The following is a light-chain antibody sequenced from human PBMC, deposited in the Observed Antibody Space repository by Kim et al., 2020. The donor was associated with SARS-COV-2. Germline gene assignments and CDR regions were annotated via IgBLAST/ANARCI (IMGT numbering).Light chain of an antibody. CDR2: GAS. J-gene: IGKJ1*01. V-gene: IGKV3-20*01. Sequence: SPGEKAYLSCRASQSISINFLAWYQQKPGHAPRLLMYGASSRATAIPERCSGSGSGTDFTLTISRLEAEDFAVYYCQHFGSSRWTFGQGTKVDIK. CDR3: QHFGSSRWT. CDR1: QSISINF.